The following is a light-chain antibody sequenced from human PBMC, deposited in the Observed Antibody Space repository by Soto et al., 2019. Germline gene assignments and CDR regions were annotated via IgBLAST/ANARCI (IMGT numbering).Light chain of an antibody. CDR3: QQYSTYWT. CDR1: QSISTR. Sequence: DIQMTQSPSTVSASVGDTVTITCRASQSISTRLAWYQQKAGKAPKVLIYDASRLESGVPSRFSGSGSGTEFTLTISRLQPDDFASYYCQQYSTYWTFGQGTKVDI. J-gene: IGKJ1*01. V-gene: IGKV1-5*01. CDR2: DAS.